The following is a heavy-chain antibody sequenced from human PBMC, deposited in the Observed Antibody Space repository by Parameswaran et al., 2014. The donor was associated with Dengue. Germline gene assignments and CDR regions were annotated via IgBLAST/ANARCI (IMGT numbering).Heavy chain of an antibody. CDR3: ARVNDKDFDY. J-gene: IGHJ4*02. V-gene: IGHV1-2*04. Sequence: WVRQAPGQGLEWMGWINPNSGGTNYAQKFQGWVTMTRDTSISTAYVELSRLRSDDTAVYYCARVNDKDFDYWGQGTLVTVSS. CDR2: INPNSGGT.